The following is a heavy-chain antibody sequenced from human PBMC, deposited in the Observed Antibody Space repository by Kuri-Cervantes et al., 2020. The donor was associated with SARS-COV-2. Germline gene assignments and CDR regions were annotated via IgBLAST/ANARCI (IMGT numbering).Heavy chain of an antibody. CDR2: IIPILGTA. J-gene: IGHJ1*01. V-gene: IGHV1-69*04. CDR3: ARDLHKADWGYGSGRYYNAMGSFQN. CDR1: GGTFSSYA. D-gene: IGHD3-10*01. Sequence: SVKVSCKASGGTFSSYAISWVRQAPGQGLEWMGRIIPILGTANYAQKFQGRVTITTDKSTSTAYMELRSLRSEDTAVYYCARDLHKADWGYGSGRYYNAMGSFQNWGQGTLVTVSS.